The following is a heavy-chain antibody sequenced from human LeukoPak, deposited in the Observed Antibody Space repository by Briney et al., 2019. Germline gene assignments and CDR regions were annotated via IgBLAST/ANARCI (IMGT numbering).Heavy chain of an antibody. CDR2: ISHDGINT. J-gene: IGHJ4*02. Sequence: GGSLRLSCAASRFSFSNYAMHWVRQDSGGGLEWLAVISHDGINTYYSESVKGRFTISRDNSQNTLYLQMNSLRAEDTAVYYCARSWGYDSSGYSFDYWGQGTLVTVSS. CDR3: ARSWGYDSSGYSFDY. V-gene: IGHV3-30*03. CDR1: RFSFSNYA. D-gene: IGHD3-22*01.